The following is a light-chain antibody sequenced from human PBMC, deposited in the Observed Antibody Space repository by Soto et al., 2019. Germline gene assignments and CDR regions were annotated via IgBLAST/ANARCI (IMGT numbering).Light chain of an antibody. CDR1: SSDVGAYKY. V-gene: IGLV2-8*01. CDR2: EVS. J-gene: IGLJ1*01. Sequence: QSALTQPPSASGSPGQSVTISCTGTSSDVGAYKYVSWYQQHPGKAPKLMIYEVSKRPSGVPDRFSGSKSGNTASLTVSGLQADDEADYYCSSYVGNNNYVFGTGTKLTVL. CDR3: SSYVGNNNYV.